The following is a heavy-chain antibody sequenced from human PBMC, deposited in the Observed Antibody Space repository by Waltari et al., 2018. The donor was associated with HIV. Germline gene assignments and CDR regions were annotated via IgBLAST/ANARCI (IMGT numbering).Heavy chain of an antibody. J-gene: IGHJ4*02. D-gene: IGHD6-19*01. CDR1: GVSISSGYW. CDR3: AASPGWWRLDY. Sequence: QVQLQESGPGLVNPSGTLSLTCALPGVSISSGYWWTWVRQPPGKGLEWIGEVHHSGSSNYNPSLKSRVTISVDNSKNQFSLRLNSVTAADTAAYYCAASPGWWRLDYWGQGTLVSVSS. CDR2: VHHSGSS. V-gene: IGHV4-4*02.